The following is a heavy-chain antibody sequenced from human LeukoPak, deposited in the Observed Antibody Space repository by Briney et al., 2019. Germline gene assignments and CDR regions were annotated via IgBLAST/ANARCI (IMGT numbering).Heavy chain of an antibody. Sequence: SQTLSLTCAISGDSVSNDRAAWHWIRQSPSRGLEWLGRTYYRSKWNNDFALSVQGRITINADTSKNQFSLQLNSVTPEDTAVYYCARDSYGDYLYYYYGMDVWGQGTTVTVSS. CDR3: ARDSYGDYLYYYYGMDV. CDR2: TYYRSKWNN. D-gene: IGHD4-17*01. CDR1: GDSVSNDRAA. V-gene: IGHV6-1*01. J-gene: IGHJ6*02.